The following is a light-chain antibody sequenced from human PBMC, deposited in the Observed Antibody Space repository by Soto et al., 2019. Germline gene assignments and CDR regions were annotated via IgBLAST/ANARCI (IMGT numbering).Light chain of an antibody. V-gene: IGKV3D-20*02. Sequence: EVVLTQSPGTLSLSPGERATLSCRASQSISSGFLAWYQQKPGQAPRLLIYDASNRATGIPARFSGSGSGTDFTLTISSLEPEDFAVYYCQQRTNWLTFGPGTKVDIK. CDR3: QQRTNWLT. CDR1: QSISSGF. CDR2: DAS. J-gene: IGKJ3*01.